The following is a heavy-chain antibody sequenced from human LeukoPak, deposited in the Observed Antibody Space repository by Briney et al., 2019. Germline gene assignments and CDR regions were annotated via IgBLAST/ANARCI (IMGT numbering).Heavy chain of an antibody. V-gene: IGHV3-23*01. Sequence: GGSLRLSCAASGFTFSSYAMSWVRQAPGKGLEWVSAISGSGGSTYYADSVKGRFTISRDNSKNTLYLQMNSLRAEDTAVYYCAKEDGGYFDWLLYDDAFDIWGQGTMATVSS. CDR2: ISGSGGST. D-gene: IGHD3-9*01. CDR3: AKEDGGYFDWLLYDDAFDI. J-gene: IGHJ3*02. CDR1: GFTFSSYA.